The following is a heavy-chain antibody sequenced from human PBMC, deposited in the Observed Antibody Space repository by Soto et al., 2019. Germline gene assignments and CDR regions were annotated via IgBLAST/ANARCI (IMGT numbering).Heavy chain of an antibody. CDR3: AISTHSYGDYYSYYGMDV. D-gene: IGHD5-18*01. Sequence: QVQLVQSGAEVKKPGASVKVSCKASGYTFTSYGISWVRQAPGQGLEWMGWISAYNGNTNYAQKLQGRVTMTTDTTTSTAYMELRSLRSDDTAVYYCAISTHSYGDYYSYYGMDVWGQGTTVTVSS. J-gene: IGHJ6*02. CDR2: ISAYNGNT. CDR1: GYTFTSYG. V-gene: IGHV1-18*01.